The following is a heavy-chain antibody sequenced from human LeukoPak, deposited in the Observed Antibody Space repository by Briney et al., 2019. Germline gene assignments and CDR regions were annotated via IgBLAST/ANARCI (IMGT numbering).Heavy chain of an antibody. D-gene: IGHD1-26*01. CDR3: ARGAGSQGGDY. J-gene: IGHJ4*02. CDR1: GGSISSGSYY. CDR2: IYTSGST. V-gene: IGHV4-61*02. Sequence: KPSETLSLTCTVSGGSISSGSYYWSWIRQPAGKGLEWIGRIYTSGSTNYNPSLKSRVTISVDTSKNQFSLKLGSVTAADTAVYYCARGAGSQGGDYWGQGTLVTVSS.